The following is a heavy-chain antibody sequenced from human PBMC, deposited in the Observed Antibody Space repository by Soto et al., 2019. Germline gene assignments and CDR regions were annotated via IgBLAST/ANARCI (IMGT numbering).Heavy chain of an antibody. Sequence: ASVKVSCKTSGYSFTKYGLHWVRQAPGQRLEWMGWINPGNGDTKYSQKFQGRVTITRDTSATTAYMELSSLRSEDSAVFYCARTDCTSTSCYNYYYYRMDVWGQGTKVTVYS. CDR1: GYSFTKYG. D-gene: IGHD2-2*01. J-gene: IGHJ6*02. V-gene: IGHV1-3*01. CDR2: INPGNGDT. CDR3: ARTDCTSTSCYNYYYYRMDV.